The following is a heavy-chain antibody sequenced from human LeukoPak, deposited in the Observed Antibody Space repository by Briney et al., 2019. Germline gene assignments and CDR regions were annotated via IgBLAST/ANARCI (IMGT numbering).Heavy chain of an antibody. Sequence: ASVKVSCKASGYTFTSYGISWVRQAPGQGLEWMGWISAYNGNTNYAQKLQGRVTMTTDTSTSTAYMELRSLRSDDTAVYYCARVMIGGYSYGYLGYWGQGTLVTVSS. CDR2: ISAYNGNT. V-gene: IGHV1-18*01. D-gene: IGHD5-18*01. CDR1: GYTFTSYG. J-gene: IGHJ4*02. CDR3: ARVMIGGYSYGYLGY.